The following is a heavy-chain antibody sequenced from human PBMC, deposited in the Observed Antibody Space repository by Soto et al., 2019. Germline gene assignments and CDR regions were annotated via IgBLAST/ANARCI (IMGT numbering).Heavy chain of an antibody. CDR2: INGGGGHT. CDR3: AKAHWVYISTWFFFDY. Sequence: EVQLLQSGGGLVQPGGSLRLSCAASGFKFSNFAMRWIRQAPGKGLEWVSGINGGGGHTDYADSVKGRFTISRDNSKNTLYLQMSSPRAEDTAVYYCAKAHWVYISTWFFFDYWGQGSLVTVSS. D-gene: IGHD6-13*01. CDR1: GFKFSNFA. V-gene: IGHV3-23*01. J-gene: IGHJ4*02.